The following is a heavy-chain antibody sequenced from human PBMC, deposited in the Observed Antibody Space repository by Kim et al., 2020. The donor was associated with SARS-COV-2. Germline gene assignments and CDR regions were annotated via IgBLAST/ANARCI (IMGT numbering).Heavy chain of an antibody. Sequence: GGSLRLSCAASGFTFSSYAMSWVRQAPGKGLEWVSTIDGSGGYLYYADSVKGRFTISRDSSKSTLYLQINSLRAEDTAVYYCAKSSEGSGTRYPNDYWGQGTLVTVSS. CDR2: IDGSGGYL. V-gene: IGHV3-23*01. CDR1: GFTFSSYA. CDR3: AKSSEGSGTRYPNDY. J-gene: IGHJ4*02. D-gene: IGHD3-10*01.